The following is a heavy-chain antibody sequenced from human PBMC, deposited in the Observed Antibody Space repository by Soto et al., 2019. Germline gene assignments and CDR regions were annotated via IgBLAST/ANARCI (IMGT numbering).Heavy chain of an antibody. CDR3: AKSSAMVRDYGMDV. CDR1: GFTFDDYA. J-gene: IGHJ6*02. V-gene: IGHV3-23*04. D-gene: IGHD3-10*01. CDR2: ISGSGGST. Sequence: EVQLVESGGGLVQPGRSLRLSCAASGFTFDDYAMHWVRQAPGKGLEWVSAISGSGGSTYYADSVKGRFTISRDNSKNTLYLQMNSLRAEDTAVYYCAKSSAMVRDYGMDVWGQGTTVTVSS.